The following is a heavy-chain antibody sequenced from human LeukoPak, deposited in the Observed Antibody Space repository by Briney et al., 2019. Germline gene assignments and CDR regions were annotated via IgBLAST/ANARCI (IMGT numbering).Heavy chain of an antibody. CDR2: IYYSGST. CDR3: ARVEFRSLFGVASVNWFDP. J-gene: IGHJ5*02. Sequence: SETLSLTCTVSGGSISSGGYYWSWIRQHPGKGLEWIGYIYYSGSTYYNPSLKSRVTISVDTSKNQFSLKLSSVTAADTAVYYCARVEFRSLFGVASVNWFDPWGQGTLVTVSS. CDR1: GGSISSGGYY. V-gene: IGHV4-61*08. D-gene: IGHD3-10*02.